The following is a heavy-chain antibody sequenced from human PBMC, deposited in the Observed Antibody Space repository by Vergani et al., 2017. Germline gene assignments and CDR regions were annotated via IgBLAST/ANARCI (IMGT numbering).Heavy chain of an antibody. CDR1: GYSFTRYW. V-gene: IGHV5-51*01. CDR2: IYPGDSDT. CDR3: ARHFSGYSDYDYHYDSSGPGDY. J-gene: IGHJ4*01. Sequence: EVQLVQSGAEVKKPGESLKISCKGSGYSFTRYWIGWVRQMPGKGLEWMGIIYPGDSDTRYSLSFQGQVTISADKSISTAYLQWSSLKASDTAMYYCARHFSGYSDYDYHYDSSGPGDYWSQGTLVTVSS. D-gene: IGHD5-12*01.